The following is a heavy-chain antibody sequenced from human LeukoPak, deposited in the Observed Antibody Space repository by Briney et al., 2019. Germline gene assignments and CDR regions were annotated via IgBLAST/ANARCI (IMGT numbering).Heavy chain of an antibody. Sequence: GGSLRLSCAASGFAVSIRYMSWVRQAPGKGLEWVSLIYGGGSTYSADSVKGRFTISRDNSKNTVSLQMNSLRAEDTAVYYCASSGVETNWYFDLWGRGTLVTVSS. J-gene: IGHJ2*01. D-gene: IGHD4-23*01. CDR3: ASSGVETNWYFDL. V-gene: IGHV3-66*01. CDR1: GFAVSIRY. CDR2: IYGGGST.